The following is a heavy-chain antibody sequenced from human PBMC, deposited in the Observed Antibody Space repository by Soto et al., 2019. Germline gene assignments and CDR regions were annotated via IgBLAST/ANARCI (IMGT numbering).Heavy chain of an antibody. D-gene: IGHD6-19*01. CDR3: ARDRYSSGWYDLDY. Sequence: QVQLVESGGGVVQPGRSLRLSCAASGFTFSSYGMHWVRQAPGKGLEWVAVIWYDGSNKYYADSVKGRFTISRDNSRSRLYLQMNSLRAEDTAVYYCARDRYSSGWYDLDYWGQGTLVTVSS. V-gene: IGHV3-33*01. J-gene: IGHJ4*02. CDR2: IWYDGSNK. CDR1: GFTFSSYG.